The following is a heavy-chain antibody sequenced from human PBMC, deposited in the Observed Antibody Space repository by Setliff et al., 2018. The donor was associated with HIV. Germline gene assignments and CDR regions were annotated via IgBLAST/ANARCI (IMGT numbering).Heavy chain of an antibody. V-gene: IGHV4-31*03. CDR2: IYYNGST. J-gene: IGHJ6*03. D-gene: IGHD3-16*01. CDR3: ARSPGGYDYVWGSYYRKDHYMDV. CDR1: GGSISSGGYY. Sequence: SETLSLTCTVSGGSISSGGYYWSWIRQHPGKGLEWIGYIYYNGSTYSTPSLKSRVTISVDTSKNQFSLKLSSVTAADTAVYYCARSPGGYDYVWGSYYRKDHYMDVWGKGTTVTVSS.